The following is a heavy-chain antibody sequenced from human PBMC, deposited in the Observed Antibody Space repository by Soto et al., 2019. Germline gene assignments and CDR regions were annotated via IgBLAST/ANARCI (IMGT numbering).Heavy chain of an antibody. D-gene: IGHD3-10*01. CDR2: INHSGST. J-gene: IGHJ5*02. V-gene: IGHV4-34*01. Sequence: PSETLSVTCAVYGGSFSGYYWSWIRQPPGKGLEWIGEINHSGSTNYNPSLKSRVTISVDTSKNQFSLKLSSVTAADTAVYYCASWHYGSGSYHNVRLNGFDPSGQGTMVPVST. CDR1: GGSFSGYY. CDR3: ASWHYGSGSYHNVRLNGFDP.